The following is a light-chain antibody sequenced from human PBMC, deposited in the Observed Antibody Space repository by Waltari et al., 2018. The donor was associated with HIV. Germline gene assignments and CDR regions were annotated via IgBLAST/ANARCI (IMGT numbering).Light chain of an antibody. V-gene: IGLV3-1*01. CDR1: KLGDRY. CDR2: QDS. Sequence: SYELTQPSSVYVFPGQTDSITCSGDKLGDRYACWYQQKPGQSPVLVIYQDSKRPSGIPERFSGSNSGNTATLTISGTQAMDEADYYCQAWDSSTVVFGGGTKLTVL. J-gene: IGLJ2*01. CDR3: QAWDSSTVV.